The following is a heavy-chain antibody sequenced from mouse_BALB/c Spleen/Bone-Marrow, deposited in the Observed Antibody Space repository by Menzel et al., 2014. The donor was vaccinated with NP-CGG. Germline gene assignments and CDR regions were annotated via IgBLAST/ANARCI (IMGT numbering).Heavy chain of an antibody. V-gene: IGHV1-85*01. J-gene: IGHJ1*01. CDR1: GYTFTSYD. CDR2: IFPGDGST. CDR3: ARLWYFDV. Sequence: QVQLQQSGAELVKPGASVKLSCKASGYTFTSYDINWVRQRPEQGLEWIGWIFPGDGSTKYNEKFKGKATLTVDTSSTTAYMQLSSLTSEDTAVYFCARLWYFDVWGAGTTVTVSS.